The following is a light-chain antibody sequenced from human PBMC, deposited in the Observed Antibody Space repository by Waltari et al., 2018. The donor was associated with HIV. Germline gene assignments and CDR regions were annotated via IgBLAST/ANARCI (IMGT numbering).Light chain of an antibody. Sequence: EIVLTQSPGTLSLSPGERAPPSCRASQSVSNTFLAWYQQKPGQAPRLLIYGTSNRATGVPDRFSGSGSGTDFTLTISRLEPEDFAVYYCQQYDHSPLFTFGPGTKVDI. J-gene: IGKJ3*01. CDR3: QQYDHSPLFT. V-gene: IGKV3-20*01. CDR1: QSVSNTF. CDR2: GTS.